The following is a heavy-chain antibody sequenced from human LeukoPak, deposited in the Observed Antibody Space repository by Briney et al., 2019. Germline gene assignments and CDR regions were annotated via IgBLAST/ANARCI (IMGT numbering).Heavy chain of an antibody. J-gene: IGHJ4*02. CDR1: GGSISSGGYY. V-gene: IGHV4-31*03. CDR2: IYYSGST. Sequence: SETLSLTCTVSGGSISSGGYYWSWIRQHPGKGLEWIGYIYYSGSTYYNPSLKSRVTISVDTSKNQFSLKLSSVIAADTAVYYCARGGPVAGNVPYDYWGQGTLVTVSS. CDR3: ARGGPVAGNVPYDY. D-gene: IGHD6-19*01.